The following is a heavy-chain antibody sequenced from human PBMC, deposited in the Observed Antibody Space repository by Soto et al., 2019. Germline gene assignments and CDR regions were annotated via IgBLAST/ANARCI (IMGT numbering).Heavy chain of an antibody. Sequence: EVQLSESGGGLVQPGGSLRLSCAASGFTFNTYALSWVRQAPGKWLEWVSSIDGGGGRTDYADSVKGRFTISKDKSKNTLYMQMNSLRVEDTAVYYCAKDIGDIVVVKDYYDVNVWGKGTTVTVSS. D-gene: IGHD2-21*01. CDR3: AKDIGDIVVVKDYYDVNV. J-gene: IGHJ6*04. V-gene: IGHV3-23*01. CDR2: IDGGGGRT. CDR1: GFTFNTYA.